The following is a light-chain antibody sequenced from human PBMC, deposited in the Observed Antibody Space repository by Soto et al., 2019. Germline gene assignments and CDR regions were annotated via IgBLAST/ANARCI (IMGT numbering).Light chain of an antibody. Sequence: DIQMTQSPSSLSASVGDRVTITCRASQGIRSFLAWFQQKPGKAPKSLIYDASTLQSGVSSRFSGSGSDTHFTLTISSLLPEDFATYYCQQYHSYPASFGQGTKVEIK. J-gene: IGKJ1*01. CDR2: DAS. V-gene: IGKV1-16*01. CDR1: QGIRSF. CDR3: QQYHSYPAS.